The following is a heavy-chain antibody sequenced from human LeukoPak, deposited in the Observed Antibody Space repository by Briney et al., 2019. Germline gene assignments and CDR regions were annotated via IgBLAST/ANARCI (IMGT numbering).Heavy chain of an antibody. Sequence: PGGSLRLSCAASGYTFSSHAMHWVRQAPGKGLEGVAVISYDGSNKYYADSVKGRFTISRDNSKNTLYVQMDSLKAEDTAVYYCARARDGAFYDFWSGYHSSLDYWGQGTLVTVSS. J-gene: IGHJ4*02. CDR2: ISYDGSNK. D-gene: IGHD3-3*01. V-gene: IGHV3-30*01. CDR3: ARARDGAFYDFWSGYHSSLDY. CDR1: GYTFSSHA.